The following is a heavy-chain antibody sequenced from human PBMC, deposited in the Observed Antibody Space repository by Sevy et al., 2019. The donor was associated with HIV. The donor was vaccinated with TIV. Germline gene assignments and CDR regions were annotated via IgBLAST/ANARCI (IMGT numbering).Heavy chain of an antibody. CDR1: GFDFSTYW. Sequence: GGSLRLSCAASGFDFSTYWMHWVRQAPGKGLVWVSRIMGDGSRRSHADSVKGRFTISRDNAKNTLYLQMDSLRAEDTALYFCARDPFGGYYFDHWGPGTLVTVSS. J-gene: IGHJ4*02. CDR3: ARDPFGGYYFDH. CDR2: IMGDGSRR. D-gene: IGHD3-16*01. V-gene: IGHV3-74*01.